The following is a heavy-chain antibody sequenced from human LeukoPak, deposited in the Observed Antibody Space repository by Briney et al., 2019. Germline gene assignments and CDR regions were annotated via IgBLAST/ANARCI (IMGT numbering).Heavy chain of an antibody. CDR1: GDSVSSDNTA. V-gene: IGHV6-1*01. D-gene: IGHD1-26*01. J-gene: IGHJ4*02. Sequence: SQTLSLTCTISGDSVSSDNTAWNWIRQSPSRGLEWLGRTYYRSKWYNNYAVSVRSRITINPDTSKNQFSLQLNSVTPEDTALYHCARASFSGSYFGYFDYWGQGTLVTVSS. CDR2: TYYRSKWYN. CDR3: ARASFSGSYFGYFDY.